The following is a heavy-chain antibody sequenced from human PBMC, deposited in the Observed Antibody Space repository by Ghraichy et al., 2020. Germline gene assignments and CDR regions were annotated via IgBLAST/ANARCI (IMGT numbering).Heavy chain of an antibody. D-gene: IGHD5-12*01. V-gene: IGHV4-39*01. CDR3: ARQNSGWDS. J-gene: IGHJ4*02. Sequence: SQTLSLTCTVSGGSISSSNYYWAWIRQPPGMGLEWVGSIYYSGNTYYNPSLKSRVTISVDTSKNQFSLKLSSVTAADTAVYYCARQNSGWDSWGQGTLVTVSS. CDR2: IYYSGNT. CDR1: GGSISSSNYY.